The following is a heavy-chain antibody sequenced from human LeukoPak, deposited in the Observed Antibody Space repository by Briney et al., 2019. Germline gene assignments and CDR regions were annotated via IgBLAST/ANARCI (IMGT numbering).Heavy chain of an antibody. CDR2: TYYRSKWYN. J-gene: IGHJ3*02. D-gene: IGHD1-26*01. V-gene: IGHV6-1*01. Sequence: SQTLSLTCAMSGDSVSSNSATWNWIKQSPSRGLEWLGRTYYRSKWYNEYAVSVRSRITINPDTSKNQFSLHLSSVTPEDTAVYYCARWLAGRDAFDIWGQGTMVTVSS. CDR1: GDSVSSNSAT. CDR3: ARWLAGRDAFDI.